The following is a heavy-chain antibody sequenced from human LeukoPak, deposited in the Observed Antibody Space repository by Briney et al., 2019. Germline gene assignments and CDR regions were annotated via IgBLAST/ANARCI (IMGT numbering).Heavy chain of an antibody. V-gene: IGHV1-69*06. D-gene: IGHD3-22*01. Sequence: GSSVKVSCKASGGTFRSYALSWVRQAPGQGLEWMGGIIPIFGTAHYAQKFQGRVTITADKSTSTAYMELSSLRSEDTAVYYCARSPYYDSSGYYYGPFDIWGQGTMVTVSS. CDR3: ARSPYYDSSGYYYGPFDI. CDR2: IIPIFGTA. J-gene: IGHJ3*02. CDR1: GGTFRSYA.